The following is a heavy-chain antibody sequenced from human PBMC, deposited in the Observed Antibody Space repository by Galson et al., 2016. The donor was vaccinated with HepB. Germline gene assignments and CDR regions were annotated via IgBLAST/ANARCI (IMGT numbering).Heavy chain of an antibody. CDR3: ARVFWPPHRDRYYYGMDV. D-gene: IGHD3-3*01. CDR1: GYNLNIYW. CDR2: SYPGDSDT. V-gene: IGHV5-51*01. Sequence: QSGAEVKQPGESLKISCKTSGYNLNIYWIAWVRQMPGTGPEWMGISYPGDSDTRDSPSFQGRGTISADKSISTAYLQWSSLKASDTAMFYCARVFWPPHRDRYYYGMDVWGQGTTVTVSS. J-gene: IGHJ6*02.